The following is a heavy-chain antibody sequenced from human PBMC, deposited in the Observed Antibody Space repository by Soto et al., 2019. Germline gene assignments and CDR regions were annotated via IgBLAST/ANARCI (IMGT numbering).Heavy chain of an antibody. CDR1: GGSFSGYY. Sequence: SETLSLTCAVYGGSFSGYYWSWIRKPPGKGLEWIGEINHSGSTNYNPSLKSRVTTSVDASKNQFSLRLSSVTAADTAVYYCARGLTNIVLMVYAQKQYPWFDPWGQGTLVTVSS. V-gene: IGHV4-34*01. D-gene: IGHD2-8*01. J-gene: IGHJ5*02. CDR2: INHSGST. CDR3: ARGLTNIVLMVYAQKQYPWFDP.